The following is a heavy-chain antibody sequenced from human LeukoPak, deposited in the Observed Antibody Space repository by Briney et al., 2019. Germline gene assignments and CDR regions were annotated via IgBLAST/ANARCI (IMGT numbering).Heavy chain of an antibody. CDR2: IKQDGSEK. Sequence: GGSLRLSCAASGFTFSSYWMSWVRQAPGKGLEWVANIKQDGSEKYYVDSVKGRFTISRDNAKNSLYLQMNSLRAEDTAVYYCAREGRHSSWYYYTRSYYYYYMDVWGKGTTVTVSS. D-gene: IGHD6-13*01. CDR1: GFTFSSYW. V-gene: IGHV3-7*01. J-gene: IGHJ6*03. CDR3: AREGRHSSWYYYTRSYYYYYMDV.